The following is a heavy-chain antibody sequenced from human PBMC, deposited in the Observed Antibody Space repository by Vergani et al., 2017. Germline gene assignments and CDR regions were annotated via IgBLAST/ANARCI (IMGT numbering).Heavy chain of an antibody. Sequence: QVTLQESGPVLVKPTETLTLTCTVSGFSLSNARMGVSWIRQPPGKALEWLAHIFSNDEKSYSTSLKSRLTISKDTSKSQVVLTMTNMDPVDTATYYCARYGDYWGYYFDYWGQGTLVTVSS. CDR2: IFSNDEK. D-gene: IGHD4-17*01. CDR1: GFSLSNARMG. CDR3: ARYGDYWGYYFDY. V-gene: IGHV2-26*01. J-gene: IGHJ4*02.